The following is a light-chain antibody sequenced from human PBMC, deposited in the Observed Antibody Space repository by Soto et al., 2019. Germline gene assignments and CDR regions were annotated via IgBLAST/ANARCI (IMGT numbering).Light chain of an antibody. V-gene: IGLV2-14*03. Sequence: QSALTQPASVSGSPGQSITISCTGSSSDIGHYNFVSWYQQHPGKAPKLMMYGVTNRPSGVSTRFSGSKSGNTASLTISGLQAEDEADYYCTSYTILASYVSGTGTKVTVL. CDR1: SSDIGHYNF. J-gene: IGLJ1*01. CDR2: GVT. CDR3: TSYTILASYV.